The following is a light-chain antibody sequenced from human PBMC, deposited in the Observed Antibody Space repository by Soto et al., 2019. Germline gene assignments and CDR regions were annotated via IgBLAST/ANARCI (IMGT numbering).Light chain of an antibody. J-gene: IGLJ3*02. CDR3: CLYAGSSTWV. V-gene: IGLV2-23*01. CDR2: EGS. CDR1: SSDVGSYNL. Sequence: QSALTQPASVSGSPGQSITISCTGTSSDVGSYNLVSWYQQHPGKAPKLMIYEGSKWPSGVSNRFSGSKSGNTASLTISGLQAEDEADYYCCLYAGSSTWVFGGGTKLTVL.